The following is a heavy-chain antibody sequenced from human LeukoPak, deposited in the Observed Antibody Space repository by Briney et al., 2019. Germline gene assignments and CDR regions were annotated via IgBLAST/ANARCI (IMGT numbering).Heavy chain of an antibody. V-gene: IGHV6-1*01. Sequence: SQTLSLTCAISGDSVSGNSAAWNWIRQSPSRGLEWLGRTYYRSKWYNDYAVSVKSRITINPDTSKNQFSLQLNSVTPEDTAVYYCARDGRIAAAGTGWFDPWGQGTLVTVSS. CDR3: ARDGRIAAAGTGWFDP. CDR1: GDSVSGNSAA. CDR2: TYYRSKWYN. D-gene: IGHD6-13*01. J-gene: IGHJ5*02.